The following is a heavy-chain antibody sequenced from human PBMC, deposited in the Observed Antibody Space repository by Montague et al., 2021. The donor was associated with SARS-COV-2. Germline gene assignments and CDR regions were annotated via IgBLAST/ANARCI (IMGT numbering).Heavy chain of an antibody. D-gene: IGHD1-26*01. Sequence: ETRSLTCTVSGGSITNYYWTWIRQPPGRGLEWIGYINYSATTNYNPSLKSRVTMSIDTSKNQFSLSLSSVTAADSAVYYCARLRRGTYYVSFDPWGQGTLVSVSS. CDR1: GGSITNYY. CDR2: INYSATT. J-gene: IGHJ5*02. CDR3: ARLRRGTYYVSFDP. V-gene: IGHV4-59*12.